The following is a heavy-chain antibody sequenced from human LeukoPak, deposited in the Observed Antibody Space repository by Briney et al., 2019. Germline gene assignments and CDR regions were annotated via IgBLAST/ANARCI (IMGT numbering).Heavy chain of an antibody. CDR1: GFTFNSYA. D-gene: IGHD3-22*01. CDR3: GGGGNYYDSRGFFDY. CDR2: INGGGGST. V-gene: IGHV3-23*01. J-gene: IGHJ4*02. Sequence: PGGSLRLSCAASGFTFNSYAMNWVRQAPGKGLEWVSIINGGGGSTYYADSVKGRFTISRDNSKNTLYLQMNSLRAEDTAVYYWGGGGNYYDSRGFFDYWGQGTLAPVSS.